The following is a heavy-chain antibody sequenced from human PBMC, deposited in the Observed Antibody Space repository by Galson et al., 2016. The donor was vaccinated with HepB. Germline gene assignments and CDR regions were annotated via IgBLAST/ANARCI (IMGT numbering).Heavy chain of an antibody. D-gene: IGHD4-11*01. CDR2: ISSSSSYT. CDR1: GFILSSYT. Sequence: SLRLSCAASGFILSSYTMNWVRQAPGKGLEWVSSISSSSSYTYYAESVKGRFTISSDNSKNSLYLQMNSLRAEDTAVYYCARHRVYSHYGAFYYYGMDVWGQGTTVTVSS. V-gene: IGHV3-21*01. J-gene: IGHJ6*02. CDR3: ARHRVYSHYGAFYYYGMDV.